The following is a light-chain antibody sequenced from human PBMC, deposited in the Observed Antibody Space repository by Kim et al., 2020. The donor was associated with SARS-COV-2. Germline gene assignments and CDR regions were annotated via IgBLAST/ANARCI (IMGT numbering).Light chain of an antibody. CDR1: QTISSSF. V-gene: IGKV3-20*01. Sequence: PGEGASLSCWASQTISSSFEAWYQQSPGQTPRLLIYNGSTDAHGIPARFSASGYETDFTLTITRLKPEDFAVYYCQQYDRALTITFGQGTRLEIK. CDR2: NGS. CDR3: QQYDRALTIT. J-gene: IGKJ5*01.